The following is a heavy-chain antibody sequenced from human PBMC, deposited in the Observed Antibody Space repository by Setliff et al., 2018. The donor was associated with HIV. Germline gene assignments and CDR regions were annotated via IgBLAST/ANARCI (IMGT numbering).Heavy chain of an antibody. J-gene: IGHJ1*01. Sequence: ASVKVSCKTSGYAFSDYSIHWVRQAPGQGLEWVGRINPDSRGTNYAQTFQGRVTMTRDTSANTAYMELSSLRSEDTAVYYCARDPALSSSASYCQHWGQGTPVTVSS. CDR2: INPDSRGT. D-gene: IGHD6-6*01. CDR1: GYAFSDYS. V-gene: IGHV1-2*06. CDR3: ARDPALSSSASYCQH.